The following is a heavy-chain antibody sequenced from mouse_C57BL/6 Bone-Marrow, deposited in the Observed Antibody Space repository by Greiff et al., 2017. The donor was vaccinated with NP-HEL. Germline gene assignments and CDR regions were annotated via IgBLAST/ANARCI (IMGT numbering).Heavy chain of an antibody. V-gene: IGHV5-16*01. CDR2: INYDGSST. Sequence: VQLKESEGGLVQPGSSMKLSCTASGFTFSDYYMAWVRQVPEKGLEWVANINYDGSSTYYLDSLKSRFIISRDNAKNILYLQMSSLKSEDTATYYCARDRWLQPFDYWGQGTTLTVSS. J-gene: IGHJ2*01. CDR1: GFTFSDYY. CDR3: ARDRWLQPFDY. D-gene: IGHD2-2*01.